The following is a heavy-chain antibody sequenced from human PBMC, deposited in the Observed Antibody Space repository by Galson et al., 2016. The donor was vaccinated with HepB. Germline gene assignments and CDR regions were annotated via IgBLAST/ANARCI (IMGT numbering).Heavy chain of an antibody. CDR3: ARFGTGLDY. CDR1: GFTFSNYA. V-gene: IGHV3-23*01. CDR2: ISGSGGST. Sequence: SLRLSCAASGFTFSNYAMSWVRQAPGKGLEWVSTISGSGGSTWYADSVKGRLTISRDNSKNTLYLQMNSLRAEDTAVYYCARFGTGLDYWGQGTLVTVSS. J-gene: IGHJ4*02. D-gene: IGHD3/OR15-3a*01.